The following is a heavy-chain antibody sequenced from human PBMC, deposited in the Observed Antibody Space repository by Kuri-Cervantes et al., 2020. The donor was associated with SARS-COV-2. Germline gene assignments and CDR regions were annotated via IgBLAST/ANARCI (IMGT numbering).Heavy chain of an antibody. D-gene: IGHD2-2*01. Sequence: SETLSLTCTVSRGSIDRSPYYWSWIRQPPGKGLEWIGSILYNGNTHYKASLNSRVTISVDTSKNQFSLRLTSVTAADTAVYYCARDNIVVVPAAIRWFDPWGQGTLVTVSS. CDR1: RGSIDRSPYY. J-gene: IGHJ5*02. CDR3: ARDNIVVVPAAIRWFDP. V-gene: IGHV4-39*02. CDR2: ILYNGNT.